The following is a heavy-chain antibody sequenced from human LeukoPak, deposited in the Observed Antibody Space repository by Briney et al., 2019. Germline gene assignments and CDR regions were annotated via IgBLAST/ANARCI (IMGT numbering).Heavy chain of an antibody. J-gene: IGHJ4*02. D-gene: IGHD6-25*01. CDR1: GFTFSNYW. V-gene: IGHV3-7*01. CDR3: GRDLSGLADY. CDR2: IKQDGSEK. Sequence: GGSLRLSCADSGFTFSNYWMTWVRKAPGKGLEWVANIKQDGSEKYYVDSVEGRFTISRDNTKNSLFLQMNSLRVEDTAVYYCGRDLSGLADYWGQGTLVSVSS.